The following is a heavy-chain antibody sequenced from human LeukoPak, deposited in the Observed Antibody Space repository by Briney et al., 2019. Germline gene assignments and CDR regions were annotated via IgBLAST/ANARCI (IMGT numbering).Heavy chain of an antibody. J-gene: IGHJ5*02. Sequence: ASVKLSCKASGRTFSSYATSWVRQAPGQGLEWMGGIIPIFGTANYAQKFQGRVTITADESTSTAYMELSSLRSEDTAVYYCARRLWFGEFVWFDPWGRGTLVTVSS. V-gene: IGHV1-69*13. D-gene: IGHD3-10*01. CDR3: ARRLWFGEFVWFDP. CDR1: GRTFSSYA. CDR2: IIPIFGTA.